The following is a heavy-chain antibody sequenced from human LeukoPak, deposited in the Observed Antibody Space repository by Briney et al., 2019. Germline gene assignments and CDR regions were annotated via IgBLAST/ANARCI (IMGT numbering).Heavy chain of an antibody. CDR3: AKDGRPYYDFWSGYYEGSPLYYYYGMDV. V-gene: IGHV3-7*03. J-gene: IGHJ6*02. CDR2: MNQDGSEK. Sequence: GGSLRLSCAASGFTFSNYWMTWVRQAPGKGLEWVANMNQDGSEKYYVDSMKGRFTISRDNAKNSLYLQMNSLRAEDTAVYYCAKDGRPYYDFWSGYYEGSPLYYYYGMDVWGQGTTVTVSS. CDR1: GFTFSNYW. D-gene: IGHD3-3*01.